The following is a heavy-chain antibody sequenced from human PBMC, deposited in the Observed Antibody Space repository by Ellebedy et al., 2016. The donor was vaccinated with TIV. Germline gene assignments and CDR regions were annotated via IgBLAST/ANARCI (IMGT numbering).Heavy chain of an antibody. V-gene: IGHV3-30-3*01. CDR2: ISYDGSNK. CDR3: ARDWNEGYDGYFDY. D-gene: IGHD3-3*01. Sequence: GESLKISCAASGFTFSSYAMHWVRQAPGKGLEWVAVISYDGSNKYYADSVKGRFTISRDNSKNTLYLQMNSLRVEDTAVYYCARDWNEGYDGYFDYWGQGTVVTVSS. CDR1: GFTFSSYA. J-gene: IGHJ4*02.